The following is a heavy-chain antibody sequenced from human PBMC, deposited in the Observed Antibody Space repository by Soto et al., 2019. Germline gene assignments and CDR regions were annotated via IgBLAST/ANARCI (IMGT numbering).Heavy chain of an antibody. J-gene: IGHJ3*02. CDR1: GFTFTSSA. CDR2: IVVGSGNT. V-gene: IGHV1-58*01. CDR3: AATMTTVVTPGAFDI. D-gene: IGHD4-17*01. Sequence: SVKVSCKASGFTFTSSAVQWVRQARGQRLEWIGWIVVGSGNTNYAQKFQERVTITRDMSTSTAYMELSSLRSEDTAVYYCAATMTTVVTPGAFDIWGQGTMVTVSS.